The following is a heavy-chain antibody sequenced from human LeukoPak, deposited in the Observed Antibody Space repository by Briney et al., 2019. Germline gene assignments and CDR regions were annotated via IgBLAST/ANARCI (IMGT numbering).Heavy chain of an antibody. J-gene: IGHJ4*02. CDR1: GFSFSSYA. CDR3: AKDKRGGIVGAFGN. D-gene: IGHD1-26*01. Sequence: GTSLRLSCAASGFSFSSYAMHWVRQVPGKGLEWVALMWYDGSIEYYVESVKGRFTISRDNSKSTLYLEMNRLRVEDTAVYYCAKDKRGGIVGAFGNWGQGTLVTVSS. CDR2: MWYDGSIE. V-gene: IGHV3-33*03.